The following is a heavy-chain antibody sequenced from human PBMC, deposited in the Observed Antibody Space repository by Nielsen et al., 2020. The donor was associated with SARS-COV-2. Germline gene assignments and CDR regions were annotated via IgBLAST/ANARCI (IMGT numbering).Heavy chain of an antibody. Sequence: GGSLRLSCVASGFTFSGSAMHWVRQAPGKGLEWVSAISGSGEKTYYTDAVKGRFTISRDNSKNTLYLQMNSLRAEDTAVYYCARDGIVGATTGLDYWGQGTLVTVSS. D-gene: IGHD1-26*01. CDR3: ARDGIVGATTGLDY. CDR2: ISGSGEKT. J-gene: IGHJ4*02. CDR1: GFTFSGSA. V-gene: IGHV3-23*01.